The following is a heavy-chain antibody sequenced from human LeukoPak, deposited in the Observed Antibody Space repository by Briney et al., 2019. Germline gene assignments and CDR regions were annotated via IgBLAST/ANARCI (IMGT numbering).Heavy chain of an antibody. D-gene: IGHD3-9*01. V-gene: IGHV3-21*01. Sequence: PGGSLRLSCVASGFTFSSYSMNWVRQAPGKGLEWVSSISSSSSYIYYADSVKGRFTISRDNAKNSLYLQMNGLRAGDTAVYYCARDLDTGNYFFAYWGQGTHVIVSS. CDR3: ARDLDTGNYFFAY. CDR2: ISSSSSYI. CDR1: GFTFSSYS. J-gene: IGHJ4*02.